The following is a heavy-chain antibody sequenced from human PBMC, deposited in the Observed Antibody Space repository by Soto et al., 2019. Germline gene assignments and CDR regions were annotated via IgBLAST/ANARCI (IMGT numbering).Heavy chain of an antibody. CDR1: GFTFSSYG. V-gene: IGHV3-30*18. J-gene: IGHJ4*02. D-gene: IGHD3-9*01. CDR3: AKDRPDDILTGHPLDY. Sequence: QVQLVESGGGVVQPGRSLRLSCAASGFTFSSYGMHWVRQAPGKGLEWVAVISYDGSNKYYADSVKGRFTISRDNTKNTLYLQMYSLRAEDTAVYYCAKDRPDDILTGHPLDYWGQGTLVTVSS. CDR2: ISYDGSNK.